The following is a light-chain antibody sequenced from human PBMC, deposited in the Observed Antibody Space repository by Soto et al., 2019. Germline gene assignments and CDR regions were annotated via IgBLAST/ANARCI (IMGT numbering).Light chain of an antibody. CDR2: GAS. CDR3: QQRYVWLT. CDR1: QSVSSN. V-gene: IGKV3-15*01. Sequence: EIVLTQSPATLSVSPGERATLSCRASQSVSSNLAWYPQKPGQAPRLLIYGASTRATGIPARFSGSGSGTEFTLTISSLQSEDFAVYYCQQRYVWLTFGGGTKVDIK. J-gene: IGKJ4*01.